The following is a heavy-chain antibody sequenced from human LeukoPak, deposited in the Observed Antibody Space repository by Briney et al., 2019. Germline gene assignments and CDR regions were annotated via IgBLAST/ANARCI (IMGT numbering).Heavy chain of an antibody. Sequence: SETLSLTCTVSGGSISSSSYYWGWIRQPPGKGLEWIGSIYYSGSPYYNQSLKSRVTISVDTSKNQFSLKLSSVTAADTAVYYCARVGSVDAFDIWGQGTMVTVSS. J-gene: IGHJ3*02. CDR1: GGSISSSSYY. CDR3: ARVGSVDAFDI. CDR2: IYYSGSP. V-gene: IGHV4-39*07.